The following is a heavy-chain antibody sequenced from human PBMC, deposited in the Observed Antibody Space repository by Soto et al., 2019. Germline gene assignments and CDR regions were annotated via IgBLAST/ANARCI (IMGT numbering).Heavy chain of an antibody. V-gene: IGHV4-4*02. CDR3: AREEEVINHRYFQH. D-gene: IGHD3-22*01. Sequence: QVQLQESGPGLVKPSGTLSLTCAVSGGSISSSNWWSWVRQPPGKGLEWIGEIYHSGSTNYNPSPQTRVTRSVDKSKDQFSLQLSSVTAADTAVYYCAREEEVINHRYFQHWGQGTLVTVSS. CDR1: GGSISSSNW. CDR2: IYHSGST. J-gene: IGHJ1*01.